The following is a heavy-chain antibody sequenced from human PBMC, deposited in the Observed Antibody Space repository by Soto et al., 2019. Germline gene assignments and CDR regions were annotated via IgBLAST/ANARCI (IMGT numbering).Heavy chain of an antibody. Sequence: PGGSLRLSCAASEFSFSSYALNWVRQAPGKGLEWVSAISATGTTTYYADSVKGRFTISRDNSKRTLFLQMDSLSPEDTAVYYCATYSSPFDYWGQEPWSPSPQ. CDR2: ISATGTTT. D-gene: IGHD6-13*01. CDR3: ATYSSPFDY. V-gene: IGHV3-23*01. CDR1: EFSFSSYA. J-gene: IGHJ4*01.